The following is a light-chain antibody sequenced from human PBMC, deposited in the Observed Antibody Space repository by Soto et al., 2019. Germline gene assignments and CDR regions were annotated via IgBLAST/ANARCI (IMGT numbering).Light chain of an antibody. CDR1: QSVSSSY. Sequence: GTLSLSPGERATLSCRASQSVSSSYLAWYQQKPGQAPRLLIYGASSRATGIPDRFSGSGSGTDFTLTISRLEPEDFAVYYCQQYGSSPRTFGQGTKVDLK. J-gene: IGKJ1*01. CDR2: GAS. V-gene: IGKV3-20*01. CDR3: QQYGSSPRT.